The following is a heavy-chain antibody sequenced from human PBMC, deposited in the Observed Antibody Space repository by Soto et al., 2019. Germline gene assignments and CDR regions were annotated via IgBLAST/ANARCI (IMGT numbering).Heavy chain of an antibody. CDR2: FNPIFGAP. CDR3: TVGNSTTNNWFDP. J-gene: IGHJ5*02. Sequence: QVQLVQSGAEVKKPGSSVKVSCKASGGTFSNSAIYWVRQAPGQGLVWMGGFNPIFGAPYYAQTFQGRVTITADETNGPDYKDLSRLRSDDTADYYCTVGNSTTNNWFDPWGQGTLVTVSS. V-gene: IGHV1-69*01. D-gene: IGHD4-17*01. CDR1: GGTFSNSA.